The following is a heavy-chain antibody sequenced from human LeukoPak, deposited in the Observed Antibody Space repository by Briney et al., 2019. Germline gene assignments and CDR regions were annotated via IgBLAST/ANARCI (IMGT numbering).Heavy chain of an antibody. Sequence: GGPLRLSFAASELIFAPYAMHGVGQVPGKGLEGVSLINGDGGRTFCADSVMGRFTISRDNSKNSLDLQMSGLRPEDTAFFYCAKATGHGDFRTDYWGQGTLVTVSS. J-gene: IGHJ4*02. CDR3: AKATGHGDFRTDY. D-gene: IGHD1-1*01. CDR1: ELIFAPYA. V-gene: IGHV3-43*02. CDR2: INGDGGRT.